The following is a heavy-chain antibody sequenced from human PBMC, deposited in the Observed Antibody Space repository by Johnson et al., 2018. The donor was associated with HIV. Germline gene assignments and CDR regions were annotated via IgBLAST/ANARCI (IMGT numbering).Heavy chain of an antibody. J-gene: IGHJ3*02. Sequence: VQLVESGGGVVQPGRSLRLSCAASEFTFSTYAMHWVRQATGKGLEWVSAIGTAGDTYYPGSVKGRFTLSRDNTKNSLYLQMNSLRAEDSGLYYCASEGTYEPLHRIYDYGDYPTFDIWGQGTMVTVSS. CDR1: EFTFSTYA. V-gene: IGHV3-13*01. CDR3: ASEGTYEPLHRIYDYGDYPTFDI. CDR2: IGTAGDT. D-gene: IGHD4-17*01.